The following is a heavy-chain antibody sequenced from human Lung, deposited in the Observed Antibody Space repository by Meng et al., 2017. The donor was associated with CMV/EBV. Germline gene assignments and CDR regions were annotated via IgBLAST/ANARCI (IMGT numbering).Heavy chain of an antibody. Sequence: ASXXVSXKASGYTFTSYGISWVRQAPGQGLEWMGWISAYNGNTNYAQKLQGRVTMITDTSTSTAYMELRSLRSDDTAVYYCARIPNTYDFWSGYHDYYGMDVWXQGTTVTVSS. V-gene: IGHV1-18*01. CDR2: ISAYNGNT. CDR3: ARIPNTYDFWSGYHDYYGMDV. J-gene: IGHJ6*02. CDR1: GYTFTSYG. D-gene: IGHD3-3*01.